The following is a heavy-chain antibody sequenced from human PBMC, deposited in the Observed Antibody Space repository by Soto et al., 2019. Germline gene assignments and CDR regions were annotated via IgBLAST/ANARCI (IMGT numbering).Heavy chain of an antibody. V-gene: IGHV4-31*03. D-gene: IGHD2-15*01. CDR2: IYYSGST. CDR1: GGSISSGGYY. Sequence: SETLSLTCTVSGGSISSGGYYWSWIRQHPGKGLEWIGYIYYSGSTYYNPSLKSRVTISVDTSKNQFSLKLSSVTAADTAVYYCARSGLVANYYYGMDVWGQGTTVTVSS. J-gene: IGHJ6*02. CDR3: ARSGLVANYYYGMDV.